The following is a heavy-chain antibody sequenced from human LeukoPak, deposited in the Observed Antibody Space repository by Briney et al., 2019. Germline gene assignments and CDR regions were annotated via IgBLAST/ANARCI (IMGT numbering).Heavy chain of an antibody. Sequence: PSETLSLTCTVSGGSISSGSYYWGWVRQPPGKGLEWIGNIYYSGSTYYNPSLRSRVTISLDTPKNQFSLKVSSVTAADTAVYYCASFYSSSSGSWFDPWGQGTLVTVSS. CDR3: ASFYSSSSGSWFDP. D-gene: IGHD6-6*01. CDR1: GGSISSGSYY. V-gene: IGHV4-39*01. CDR2: IYYSGST. J-gene: IGHJ5*02.